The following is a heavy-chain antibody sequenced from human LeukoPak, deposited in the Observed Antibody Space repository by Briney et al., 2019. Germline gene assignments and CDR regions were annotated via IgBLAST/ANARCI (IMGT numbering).Heavy chain of an antibody. V-gene: IGHV1-18*01. CDR3: ARDDSQSGDY. Sequence: ASVKVSCKASGYTFTSYDINWVRQATGQGLEWMGWISAYNGNTNYAQKLQGRVTMTTDTSTSTAYMELRSLRSDDTAVYYCARDDSQSGDYWGQGTLVTVSS. J-gene: IGHJ4*02. CDR1: GYTFTSYD. D-gene: IGHD2-21*02. CDR2: ISAYNGNT.